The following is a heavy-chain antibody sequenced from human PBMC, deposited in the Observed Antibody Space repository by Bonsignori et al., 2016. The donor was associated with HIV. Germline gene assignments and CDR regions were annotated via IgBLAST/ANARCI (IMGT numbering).Heavy chain of an antibody. V-gene: IGHV1-18*01. CDR2: ISAYNGNT. Sequence: WVRQAPGQGLEWMGWISAYNGNTNYAQKLQGRVTMTTDTSTSTAYMELRSLRSDDTAVYYCARSSRDTGDSAHWGQGTLVTVSS. D-gene: IGHD7-27*01. CDR3: ARSSRDTGDSAH. J-gene: IGHJ4*02.